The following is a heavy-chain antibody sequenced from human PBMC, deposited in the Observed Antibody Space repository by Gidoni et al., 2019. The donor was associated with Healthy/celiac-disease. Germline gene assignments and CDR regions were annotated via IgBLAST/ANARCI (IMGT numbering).Heavy chain of an antibody. CDR2: ISSSGSTI. V-gene: IGHV3-11*01. CDR3: AREAGPYYYDSSGYYPHYFDY. J-gene: IGHJ4*02. D-gene: IGHD3-22*01. CDR1: GFTFSDYD. Sequence: QVQRVESGGGLVKPGGTLRPSCAASGFTFSDYDLRRTHQAPGKGLEWVSYISSSGSTIYYADSVKGRFTISRDNAKNSLYLQMNSLRAEDTAVYYCAREAGPYYYDSSGYYPHYFDYWGQGTLVTVSS.